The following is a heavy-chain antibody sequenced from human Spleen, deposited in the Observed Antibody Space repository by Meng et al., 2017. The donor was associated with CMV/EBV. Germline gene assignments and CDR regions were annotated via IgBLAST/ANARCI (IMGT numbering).Heavy chain of an antibody. Sequence: QVQPVEVVASGKKPGASVKCSGKASGYTFTSYGISWVRQAPGQGLEWMGWISAYNGNTNYAQKLQGRVTMTTDTSTSTAYMELRSLRSDDTAVYYCARDSLDYDSSGYYPFDYWGQGTLVTVSS. CDR3: ARDSLDYDSSGYYPFDY. CDR1: GYTFTSYG. D-gene: IGHD3-22*01. V-gene: IGHV1-18*01. CDR2: ISAYNGNT. J-gene: IGHJ4*02.